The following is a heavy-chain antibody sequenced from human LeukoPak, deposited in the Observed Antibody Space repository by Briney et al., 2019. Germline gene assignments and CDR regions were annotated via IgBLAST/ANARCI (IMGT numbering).Heavy chain of an antibody. V-gene: IGHV1-69*04. D-gene: IGHD1-1*01. CDR2: ITPFLGIA. Sequence: SVKVPCKASGETFSSYAINWVRQAPGQGPEWMGRITPFLGIANYPQKFQGRVTITADESTSTVYMELSSLRSEDTAVYYCARVPQLGLFDYWGQGTLVTVSS. J-gene: IGHJ4*02. CDR1: GETFSSYA. CDR3: ARVPQLGLFDY.